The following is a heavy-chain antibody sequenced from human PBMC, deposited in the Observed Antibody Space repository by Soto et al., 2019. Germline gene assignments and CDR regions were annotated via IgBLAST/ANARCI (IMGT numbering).Heavy chain of an antibody. D-gene: IGHD3-16*01. CDR3: GKGMAPPWGGGGNDY. V-gene: IGHV3-30*18. Sequence: QVQLVESGGGVVQPGRSLRLSCAASGFTFSSYGMHWVRQAPGKGLEWVAVISYDGSNKYYADSVKGRFTISRDNSKKSLNLKKNSPGGGDRGGYFWGKGMAPPWGGGGNDYWGQGTLVTVSS. CDR2: ISYDGSNK. J-gene: IGHJ4*02. CDR1: GFTFSSYG.